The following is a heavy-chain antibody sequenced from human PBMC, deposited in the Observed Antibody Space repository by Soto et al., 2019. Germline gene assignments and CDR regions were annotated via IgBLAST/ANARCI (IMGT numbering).Heavy chain of an antibody. CDR2: ISATGGST. CDR3: AKDLSSYYYFDF. D-gene: IGHD2-15*01. V-gene: IGHV3-23*01. Sequence: GSLRLSCAASGFTLGIYAMTWVRQAPGKGLEWVSTISATGGSTFYADSVKGRFTISRDNSKNTLYLQMNSLRAEDTAIYYCAKDLSSYYYFDFWGQGTLVTVSS. CDR1: GFTLGIYA. J-gene: IGHJ4*02.